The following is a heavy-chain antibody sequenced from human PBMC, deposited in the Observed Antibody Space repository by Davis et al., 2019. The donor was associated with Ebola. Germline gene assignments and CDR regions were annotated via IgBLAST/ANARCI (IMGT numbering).Heavy chain of an antibody. D-gene: IGHD6-13*01. Sequence: AASVKVSCKASGYTFTSYGISWVRQAPGQGLEWMGWISAYNGNTNYAQKLQGRVTMTTDTSTSTVYMELSSLRSEDTAVYYCARGRIAAAARFDYWGQGTLVTVSS. V-gene: IGHV1-18*01. CDR2: ISAYNGNT. J-gene: IGHJ4*02. CDR1: GYTFTSYG. CDR3: ARGRIAAAARFDY.